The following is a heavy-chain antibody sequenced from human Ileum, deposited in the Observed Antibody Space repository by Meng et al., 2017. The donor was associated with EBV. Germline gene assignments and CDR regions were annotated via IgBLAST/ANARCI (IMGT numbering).Heavy chain of an antibody. V-gene: IGHV4-59*01. Sequence: VQLEEPGPGSVKPSEPRSLTCSVSNGSSTRDYWTWVRQPPGKVLEWIGYIYYTGSTNYNPSLKSRVTISLDTSKNQFSLNLSSVTAADTAVYFCARVSGMVRGVPPRRFDYWGQGTLVTVSS. CDR1: NGSSTRDY. CDR3: ARVSGMVRGVPPRRFDY. J-gene: IGHJ4*02. CDR2: IYYTGST. D-gene: IGHD3-10*01.